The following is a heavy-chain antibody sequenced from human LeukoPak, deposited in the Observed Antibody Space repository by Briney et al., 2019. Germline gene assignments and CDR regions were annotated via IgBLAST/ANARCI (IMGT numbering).Heavy chain of an antibody. Sequence: GGSLRLSCAASGFTFSSYSMYRVRQAPGKGLEWVSSISSSSSYIYYADSVKGRFTISRDNAKNSLYLQMNSLRAEDTAVYYCARDFGYCSSTSCQAVDVWGQGTTVTVSS. D-gene: IGHD2-2*01. CDR1: GFTFSSYS. J-gene: IGHJ6*02. CDR3: ARDFGYCSSTSCQAVDV. V-gene: IGHV3-21*01. CDR2: ISSSSSYI.